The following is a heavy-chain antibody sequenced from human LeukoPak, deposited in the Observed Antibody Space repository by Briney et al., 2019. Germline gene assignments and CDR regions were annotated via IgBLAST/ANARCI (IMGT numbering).Heavy chain of an antibody. D-gene: IGHD2-2*01. CDR2: IYTSGST. Sequence: SETLSLTCTVSGGSISSYYWSWIRQPAGKGLEWIGRIYTSGSTNYNPSLKSRVTMSVDTSKNQFSLKLSSVTAADTAVYYCARGGVVPAAMSRYYYYMDVWGKGTTVTISS. J-gene: IGHJ6*03. V-gene: IGHV4-4*07. CDR1: GGSISSYY. CDR3: ARGGVVPAAMSRYYYYMDV.